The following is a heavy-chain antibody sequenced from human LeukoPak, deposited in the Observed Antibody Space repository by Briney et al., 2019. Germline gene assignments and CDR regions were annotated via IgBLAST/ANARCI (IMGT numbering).Heavy chain of an antibody. V-gene: IGHV3-48*04. CDR1: GFTFSSYG. CDR2: ISGNGGVI. D-gene: IGHD1-1*01. Sequence: GGSLRLSCAASGFTFSSYGMTWVRQAPGKGLEWLSYISGNGGVIQYADSVKGRFTISRDNAKNLLYLQMDSLRVEDTAIYYCARDPRTVRIWGQGTLVTVSS. CDR3: ARDPRTVRI. J-gene: IGHJ4*02.